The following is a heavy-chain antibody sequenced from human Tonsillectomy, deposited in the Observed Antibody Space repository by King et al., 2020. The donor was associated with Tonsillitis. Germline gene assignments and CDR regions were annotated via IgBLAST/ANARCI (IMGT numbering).Heavy chain of an antibody. D-gene: IGHD6-13*01. V-gene: IGHV1-69*01. CDR2: IIPSFGVT. Sequence: VQLVESGAEMKQPGSSVRVSCKASGGIFSTSGINWVRQAPGQGLEWMGGIIPSFGVTNYAQKFKGRVRISADESTSTAHMDLSSLRSDDTAVYYCAAGTTGVFSYWGQGTLVAVSS. J-gene: IGHJ4*02. CDR1: GGIFSTSG. CDR3: AAGTTGVFSY.